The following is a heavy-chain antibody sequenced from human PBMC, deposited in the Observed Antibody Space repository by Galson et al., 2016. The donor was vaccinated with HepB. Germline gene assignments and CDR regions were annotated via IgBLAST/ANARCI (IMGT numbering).Heavy chain of an antibody. D-gene: IGHD6-13*01. CDR1: GFTFSTYG. CDR3: AREPYSSSWLDY. J-gene: IGHJ4*02. CDR2: ISSRSGFYT. V-gene: IGHV3-21*05. Sequence: SLRHSCAASGFTFSTYGMDWVRQAPGKGLEWVSYISSRSGFYTNYADSVKGRFTISRDNAKNSLYLHMNSLRVEDTAVYFCAREPYSSSWLDYWGQGTLVTVSS.